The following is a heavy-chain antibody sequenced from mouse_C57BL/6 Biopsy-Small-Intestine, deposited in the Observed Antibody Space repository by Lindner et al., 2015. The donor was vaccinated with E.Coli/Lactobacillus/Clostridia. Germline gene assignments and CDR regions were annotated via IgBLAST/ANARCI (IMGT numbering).Heavy chain of an antibody. V-gene: IGHV14-2*01. J-gene: IGHJ2*01. CDR3: ARSDYDRGDYFDY. D-gene: IGHD2-4*01. Sequence: VQLQESGAELVKPGASVKLPCTASGFNIKDYYMHWVKQRTEQGLEWIGRIDPEDGETKYAPKFQGRATIKVDTSSNTAYLQLSSLTSEDTAVYYCARSDYDRGDYFDYWGQGTTLTVSS. CDR1: GFNIKDYY. CDR2: IDPEDGET.